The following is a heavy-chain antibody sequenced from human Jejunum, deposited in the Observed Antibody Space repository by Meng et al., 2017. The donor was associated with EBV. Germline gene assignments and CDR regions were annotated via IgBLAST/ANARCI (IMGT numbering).Heavy chain of an antibody. CDR2: ISSGSSFI. Sequence: EVHLVGSGGGLLNPGVSLRLSCSASGFTFSSYSMNWVRQAPGKGLEWVSYISSGSSFIYYADSVKGRFTISRDDAKNSLSLQMNNLGADDTAVYYCVRDSSFNVHWGQGTLVTVSS. D-gene: IGHD3-16*02. CDR3: VRDSSFNVH. J-gene: IGHJ4*02. V-gene: IGHV3-21*01. CDR1: GFTFSSYS.